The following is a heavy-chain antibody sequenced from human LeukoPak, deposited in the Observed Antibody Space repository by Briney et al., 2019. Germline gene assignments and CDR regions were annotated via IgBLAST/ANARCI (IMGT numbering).Heavy chain of an antibody. J-gene: IGHJ4*02. V-gene: IGHV1-18*01. CDR1: GYTFTSYG. D-gene: IGHD2-2*01. CDR3: ARDVERYCSSTSCSEGD. Sequence: ASVKVSCKASGYTFTSYGISWVRQAPGQGLEWMGWISAYNGNTNYAQKFQGRVTITADKSTSTAYMELSSLRSEDTAVYYCARDVERYCSSTSCSEGDWGQGTLVTVSS. CDR2: ISAYNGNT.